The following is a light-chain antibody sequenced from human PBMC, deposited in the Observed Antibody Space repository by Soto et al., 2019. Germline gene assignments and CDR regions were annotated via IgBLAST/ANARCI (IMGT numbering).Light chain of an antibody. J-gene: IGKJ4*01. CDR1: QSISSY. CDR2: AAS. CDR3: QQSYTTPLT. V-gene: IGKV1-39*01. Sequence: IQLTQSPGSVSPSAGQRVTITCRASQSISSYLNWYQQKPGKAPKLLIYAASSLQSGVPSRFSGSGSGRDFTLTISSLQPEDFATYFCQQSYTTPLTFGGGTKVDIK.